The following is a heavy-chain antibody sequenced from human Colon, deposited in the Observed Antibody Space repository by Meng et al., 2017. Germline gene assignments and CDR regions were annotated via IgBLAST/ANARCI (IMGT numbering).Heavy chain of an antibody. J-gene: IGHJ4*02. D-gene: IGHD6-13*01. Sequence: QGQLVQDGAEGKGRETSVKVSCKASGYDFTSYHINWVRQAIGQGPEWMGWMSPSSGDTGHAEKFQDRVTMTRDTSINTAYMEVRSLKSDDTAVYYCARGVTAGIDYWGQGTLVTVSS. CDR2: MSPSSGDT. V-gene: IGHV1-8*01. CDR3: ARGVTAGIDY. CDR1: GYDFTSYH.